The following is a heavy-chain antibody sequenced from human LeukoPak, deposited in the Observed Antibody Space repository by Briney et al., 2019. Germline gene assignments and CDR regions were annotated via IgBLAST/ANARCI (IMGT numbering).Heavy chain of an antibody. CDR2: ISYDGSNK. D-gene: IGHD3-9*01. V-gene: IGHV3-30-3*01. Sequence: GRSLRLSCAASGFTFSSYAMHWVRQAPGKGLEWVAVISYDGSNKYYADSVKVRFTISRDNSKTTLYVQMNSLRAEDTAVYYCARDVAYDILTGYPDYWGQGTLVTVSS. CDR3: ARDVAYDILTGYPDY. CDR1: GFTFSSYA. J-gene: IGHJ4*02.